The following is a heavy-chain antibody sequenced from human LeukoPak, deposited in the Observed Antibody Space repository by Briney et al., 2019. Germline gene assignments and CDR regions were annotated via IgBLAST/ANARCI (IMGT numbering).Heavy chain of an antibody. J-gene: IGHJ3*02. CDR2: IYHSGST. D-gene: IGHD5-18*01. CDR1: GVSISSSNSY. V-gene: IGHV4-39*07. Sequence: SETLSLTCTVSGVSISSSNSYWGWIRQPPGKGLEWIGEIYHSGSTNYNPSLKSRVTISVDKSKNQFSLKLSSVTAADTAVYYCARDVPTVQLWRTDAFDIWGQGTMVTVSS. CDR3: ARDVPTVQLWRTDAFDI.